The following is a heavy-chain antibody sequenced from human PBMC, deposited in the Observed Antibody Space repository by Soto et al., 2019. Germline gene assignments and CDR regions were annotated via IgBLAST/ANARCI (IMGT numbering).Heavy chain of an antibody. CDR1: GFTFSNAW. D-gene: IGHD5-12*01. V-gene: IGHV3-15*07. CDR2: IKSKTDGGTT. CDR3: TTDRWHRRGYSGLNFDY. Sequence: PGGSLRLSCAASGFTFSNAWMNWVRQAPGKGLEWVGRIKSKTDGGTTDYAAPVKGRFTISRDDSKNTLYLQMNSLKTEDTAVYYCTTDRWHRRGYSGLNFDYWGQGTLVTVSS. J-gene: IGHJ4*02.